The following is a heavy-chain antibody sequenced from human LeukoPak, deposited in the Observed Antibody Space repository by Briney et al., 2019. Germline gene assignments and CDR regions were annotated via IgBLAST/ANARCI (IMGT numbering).Heavy chain of an antibody. CDR1: GFRFSDFA. CDR3: ARGYGSGSYLDK. J-gene: IGHJ1*01. Sequence: GRPLRLSCAASGFRFSDFAMHWVRQAPGKGLEWLALIWYDGHSTYYTDSVKGRFTISRDDANDTLYLQITSLSADDTAVYFCARGYGSGSYLDKWGQGTLVTVSS. D-gene: IGHD3-10*01. V-gene: IGHV3-33*01. CDR2: IWYDGHST.